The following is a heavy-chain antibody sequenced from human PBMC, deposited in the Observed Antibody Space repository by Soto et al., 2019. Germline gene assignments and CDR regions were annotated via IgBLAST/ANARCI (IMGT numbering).Heavy chain of an antibody. J-gene: IGHJ5*02. CDR1: RYTFTGYY. V-gene: IGHV1-2*02. CDR3: ARVGYYDSSGPDH. D-gene: IGHD3-22*01. Sequence: QVQLVQSGAEVKKPGASVKVSCKASRYTFTGYYMHWVRQAPGQGLEWMGWINPNSGGTTYAQKFQGRVTMTRDTSISTDYMELSRLRSDDTAGYYCARVGYYDSSGPDHWGQGTLVTVSS. CDR2: INPNSGGT.